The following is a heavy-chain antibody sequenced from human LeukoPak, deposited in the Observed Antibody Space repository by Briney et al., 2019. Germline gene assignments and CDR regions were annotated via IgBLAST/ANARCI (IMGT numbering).Heavy chain of an antibody. V-gene: IGHV1-69*05. Sequence: SVKVSCKASGGTFSRYAISWVRQAPGQGLEWMGTIIPIFGTTNYAQNFRGRVTITTDESTSTAYMELSSLRSDDTAVYYCARQGGITIFGVAQPGGAFDIWGQGTMVTVSS. CDR3: ARQGGITIFGVAQPGGAFDI. CDR1: GGTFSRYA. J-gene: IGHJ3*02. CDR2: IIPIFGTT. D-gene: IGHD3-3*01.